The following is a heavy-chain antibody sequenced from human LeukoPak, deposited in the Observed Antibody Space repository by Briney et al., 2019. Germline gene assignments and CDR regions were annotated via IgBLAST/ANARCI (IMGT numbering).Heavy chain of an antibody. CDR1: GGSISSSSYY. Sequence: SETLSLTCTVSGGSISSSSYYWGWIRQPPGKGLEWIGEINHSGSTNYNPSLKSRVTISVDTSKNQFSLKLSSVTAADTAVYYCAISKWENPYYFDYWGQGTLVTVSS. CDR2: INHSGST. J-gene: IGHJ4*02. CDR3: AISKWENPYYFDY. D-gene: IGHD1-26*01. V-gene: IGHV4-39*07.